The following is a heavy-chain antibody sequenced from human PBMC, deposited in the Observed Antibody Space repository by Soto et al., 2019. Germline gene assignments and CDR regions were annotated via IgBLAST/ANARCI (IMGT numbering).Heavy chain of an antibody. Sequence: VQLVASGGGLVQPGGSLRLSCAASGFTFSSYWMHWVRQGPGKGLVWVSRVNSDESTTSYADPVKGRFTISRDNAKNTLYLQMSRLRVGDTALYYCVCFECGRKAVVTAMEANGYWGQGTLVTVSS. V-gene: IGHV3-74*01. CDR1: GFTFSSYW. J-gene: IGHJ4*02. D-gene: IGHD2-21*02. CDR2: VNSDESTT. CDR3: VCFECGRKAVVTAMEANGY.